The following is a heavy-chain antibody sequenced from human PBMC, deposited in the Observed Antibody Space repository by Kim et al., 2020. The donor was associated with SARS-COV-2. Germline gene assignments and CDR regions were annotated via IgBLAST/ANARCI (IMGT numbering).Heavy chain of an antibody. CDR1: GGSFSGYS. CDR3: AREKQQRVRGYAMDV. J-gene: IGHJ6*01. Sequence: SETLSLTCAVYGGSFSGYSWNWIRQPPGKGLEWIGEINHSGATNYNPSLKSRVTIPADTSKNQFSLKLSSVTAADTAVYYCAREKQQRVRGYAMDVWGQ. D-gene: IGHD6-13*01. V-gene: IGHV4-34*01. CDR2: INHSGAT.